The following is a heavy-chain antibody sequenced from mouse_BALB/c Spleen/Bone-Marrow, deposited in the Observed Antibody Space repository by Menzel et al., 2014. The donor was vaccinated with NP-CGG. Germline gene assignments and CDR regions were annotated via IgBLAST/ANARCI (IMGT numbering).Heavy chain of an antibody. J-gene: IGHJ3*01. D-gene: IGHD2-14*01. CDR3: ARGGYDGAWFAY. CDR1: GYTFTSYY. CDR2: IYPGNVNT. Sequence: VQLQQSGPELVKPGPSVRISCKASGYTFTSYYIHWVKQRPGQGLEWIGWIYPGNVNTNYNEKFEGKATLTADKSSSTAYMQLSSLTSEDSAVYFCARGGYDGAWFAYWGQGTLVTVSA. V-gene: IGHV1S56*01.